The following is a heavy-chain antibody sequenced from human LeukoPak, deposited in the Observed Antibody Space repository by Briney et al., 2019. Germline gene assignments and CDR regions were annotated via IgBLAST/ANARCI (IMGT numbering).Heavy chain of an antibody. D-gene: IGHD6-13*01. J-gene: IGHJ4*03. CDR3: AKDGNLGSSSWYGYSDY. CDR1: GFTFSSYA. CDR2: ISGSGGST. Sequence: GGSLRLSCAASGFTFSSYAMSWVRQAPGKGLEWVSGISGSGGSTYYADSVKGRFTISRDNSKNTLYLQMNSLRAEDTAIYYCAKDGNLGSSSWYGYSDYWGQGTLVTVSS. V-gene: IGHV3-23*01.